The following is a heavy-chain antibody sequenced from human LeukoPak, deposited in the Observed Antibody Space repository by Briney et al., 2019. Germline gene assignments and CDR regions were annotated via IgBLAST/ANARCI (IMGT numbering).Heavy chain of an antibody. CDR1: GYTFTSYA. CDR2: INAGNGNT. D-gene: IGHD1/OR15-1a*01. V-gene: IGHV1-3*01. CDR3: ARDEQGGFDD. J-gene: IGHJ4*02. Sequence: PGASVKLSCKASGYTFTSYAMHWVRQAPGQRLEWIGWINAGNGNTKYSQKFQGRVTITRDTSASTAYMELSSLTSEDTAVYYCARDEQGGFDDWGQGTLVTVSS.